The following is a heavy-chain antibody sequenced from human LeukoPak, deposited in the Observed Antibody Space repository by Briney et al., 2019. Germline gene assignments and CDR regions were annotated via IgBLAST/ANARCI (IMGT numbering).Heavy chain of an antibody. CDR1: GYTFTSYY. Sequence: ASVKVSCKASGYTFTSYYMHCVRQTPGQGLEWMGIINPSGGSTSYAQKFQGRVTMTRDTSTSTVYMELSSLRSEDTAVYYCARDRVSLLSIAAAGHHFDYWGQGTLVTVSS. J-gene: IGHJ4*02. CDR3: ARDRVSLLSIAAAGHHFDY. V-gene: IGHV1-46*01. CDR2: INPSGGST. D-gene: IGHD6-13*01.